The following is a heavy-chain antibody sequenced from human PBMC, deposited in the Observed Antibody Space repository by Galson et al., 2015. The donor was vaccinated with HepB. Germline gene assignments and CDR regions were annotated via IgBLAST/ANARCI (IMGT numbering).Heavy chain of an antibody. J-gene: IGHJ4*02. V-gene: IGHV1-18*01. CDR2: ISAYNGNT. D-gene: IGHD2-2*01. CDR3: ARGLGNIVVVPAATDFDY. Sequence: SVKVSCKASGYTFTSYGISWVRQAPGQGLEWMGWISAYNGNTNYAQKLQGRVTMITDTSTSTAYMELRSLRSDDTAVYYCARGLGNIVVVPAATDFDYWGQGTLVTVSS. CDR1: GYTFTSYG.